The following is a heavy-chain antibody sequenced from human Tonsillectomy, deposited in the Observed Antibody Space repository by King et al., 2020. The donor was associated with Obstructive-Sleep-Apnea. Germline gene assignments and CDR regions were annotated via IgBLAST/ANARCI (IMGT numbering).Heavy chain of an antibody. CDR3: AGDYMWASEEPTYYDILTRNGILGGWFDP. J-gene: IGHJ5*02. Sequence: QLQESGLGLVKPSETLSLTCTVSGGSISSSSYYWGWIRQPPGKGLEWIGSIYYSGSTYYNPSLKSRVTISVDTSKNQFSLKLSSVTAADTAVYYCAGDYMWASEEPTYYDILTRNGILGGWFDPWGQGTLVTVSS. CDR1: GGSISSSSYY. CDR2: IYYSGST. D-gene: IGHD3-9*01. V-gene: IGHV4-39*07.